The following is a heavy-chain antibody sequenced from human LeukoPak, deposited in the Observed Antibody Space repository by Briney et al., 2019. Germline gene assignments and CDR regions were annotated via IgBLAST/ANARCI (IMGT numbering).Heavy chain of an antibody. Sequence: ASVKVSCKASGYTFTSYGISWVRQAPGQGLEWMGWISAYNGNTNYAQKLQGRVTMTTDTSTSTAYMELRSLRSDDTAVYYCATKDYGDYVEAFDIWGQGTMVTVSS. CDR1: GYTFTSYG. D-gene: IGHD4-17*01. V-gene: IGHV1-18*01. CDR3: ATKDYGDYVEAFDI. J-gene: IGHJ3*02. CDR2: ISAYNGNT.